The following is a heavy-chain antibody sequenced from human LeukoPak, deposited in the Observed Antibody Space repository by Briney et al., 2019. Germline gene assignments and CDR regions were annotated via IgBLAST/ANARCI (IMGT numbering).Heavy chain of an antibody. CDR2: INHSGST. V-gene: IGHV4-34*01. CDR1: GGSFSGYY. D-gene: IGHD6-13*01. J-gene: IGHJ6*03. Sequence: PSETLSLTCAVYGGSFSGYYWSWIRQPPGKGLEWIGEINHSGSTNYNPSLKSRVTISVDTSKNQFSLKLSSVTAADTAVYYCARDGGSWYYYYMDVWGKGTTVTVSS. CDR3: ARDGGSWYYYYMDV.